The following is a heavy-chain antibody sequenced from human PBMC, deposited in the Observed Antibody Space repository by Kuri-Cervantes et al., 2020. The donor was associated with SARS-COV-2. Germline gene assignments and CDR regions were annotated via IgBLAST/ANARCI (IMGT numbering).Heavy chain of an antibody. CDR3: ARRGDQFDY. V-gene: IGHV4-39*07. CDR1: GGSISSSSYY. J-gene: IGHJ4*02. CDR2: IYYSGST. D-gene: IGHD3-16*01. Sequence: SETLSLSCTVSGGSISSSSYYWGWIRQPPGKGLEWIGSIYYSGSTYYNPSLKSRVTISVDTSKNQFSLKLSSVTAADTAVYYCARRGDQFDYWGQGTLVTVSS.